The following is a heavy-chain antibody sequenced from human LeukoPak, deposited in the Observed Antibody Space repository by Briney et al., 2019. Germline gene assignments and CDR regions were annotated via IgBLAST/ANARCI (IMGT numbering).Heavy chain of an antibody. J-gene: IGHJ4*02. CDR2: ISYDGSNK. CDR1: GFTFSSYA. V-gene: IGHV3-30-3*01. CDR3: ANHLACGSTSCPPFDD. D-gene: IGHD2-2*01. Sequence: GGSLRLSCAASGFTFSSYAMHWVRQAPGKGLEWVAVISYDGSNKYYADSVKGRFTISRDNSKNSLYLQMNSLRAEDTAVYYCANHLACGSTSCPPFDDWGQGTLVTVSS.